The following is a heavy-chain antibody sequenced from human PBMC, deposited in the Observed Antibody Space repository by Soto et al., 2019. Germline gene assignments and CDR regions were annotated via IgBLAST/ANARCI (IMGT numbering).Heavy chain of an antibody. J-gene: IGHJ3*02. V-gene: IGHV3-23*01. CDR3: ATDSIYDYIWGSYRPFDAFDI. Sequence: PGGSLRLSCAASGFTFSSYAMSWVRQAPGKGLEWVSAISGSGGSTYYADSVKGRFTISRDNSKNTLYLQMNSLRAEDTAVYYCATDSIYDYIWGSYRPFDAFDIWGQGTMVTVSS. CDR2: ISGSGGST. D-gene: IGHD3-16*02. CDR1: GFTFSSYA.